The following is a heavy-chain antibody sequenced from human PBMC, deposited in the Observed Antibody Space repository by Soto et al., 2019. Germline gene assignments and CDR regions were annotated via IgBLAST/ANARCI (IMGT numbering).Heavy chain of an antibody. D-gene: IGHD1-26*01. J-gene: IGHJ6*02. CDR2: MNPNSGNT. CDR1: GYTFTSYD. V-gene: IGHV1-8*01. CDR3: ASQWELSGYYYGMDV. Sequence: QVQLVQSGAEVKKPGASVKVSCKASGYTFTSYDVNWVRQATGQGLGWMGWMNPNSGNTGFAQKFQGRVSMTRDTATSTAYMELSSLSSEDTAVFYCASQWELSGYYYGMDVWAQGTTVTVSS.